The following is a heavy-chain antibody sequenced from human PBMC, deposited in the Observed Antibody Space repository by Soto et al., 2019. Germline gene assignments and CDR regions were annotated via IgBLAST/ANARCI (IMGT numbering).Heavy chain of an antibody. Sequence: QVQLVQSGAEVKKPGASVKVSCKPSGYTLNTYYLHWVRQAPGQGLEWMGIIHPSGGGSTYAQKFLGSVTMTRDTSTSTVVMEVSSLRSADTAVYYCARGGHRAVVTDSFDYWGQGTLVTVSS. CDR1: GYTLNTYY. J-gene: IGHJ4*02. V-gene: IGHV1-46*02. CDR3: ARGGHRAVVTDSFDY. CDR2: IHPSGGGS. D-gene: IGHD2-21*02.